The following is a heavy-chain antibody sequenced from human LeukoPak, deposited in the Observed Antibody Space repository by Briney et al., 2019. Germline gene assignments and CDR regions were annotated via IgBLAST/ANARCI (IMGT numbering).Heavy chain of an antibody. V-gene: IGHV3-21*01. D-gene: IGHD6-13*01. CDR1: GFTFSSYS. CDR2: ISGSSTYI. CDR3: ARAPPGSSIFAFDI. Sequence: GGSLRLSCAASGFTFSSYSINWVRQAPGKGLEWVSSISGSSTYIYYADSVKGRFTISIDNAKNSLYLQLGSLRADDTAVYYCARAPPGSSIFAFDIWGQGTMVTVSS. J-gene: IGHJ3*02.